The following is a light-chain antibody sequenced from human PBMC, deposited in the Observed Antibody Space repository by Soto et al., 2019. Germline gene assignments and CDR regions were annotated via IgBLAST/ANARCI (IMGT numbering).Light chain of an antibody. Sequence: EIVLTQSPATLSLSPGERATLSCRASQSVSSYLAWYQQKPGQAPRLLIYDASNRATGIPARFSGSGSGTDFTLTISSLEPEDFVVYYCQQRSNWRYTFGQGTKLEIK. CDR1: QSVSSY. J-gene: IGKJ2*01. CDR3: QQRSNWRYT. V-gene: IGKV3-11*01. CDR2: DAS.